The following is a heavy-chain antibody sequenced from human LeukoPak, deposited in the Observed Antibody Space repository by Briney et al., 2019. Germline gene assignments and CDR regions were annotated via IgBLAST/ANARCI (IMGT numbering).Heavy chain of an antibody. CDR1: GYTFTSYG. CDR2: ISAYNGNT. J-gene: IGHJ4*02. D-gene: IGHD3-22*01. Sequence: ASVKVSCKASGYTFTSYGISWVRQAPRQGLEWMGWISAYNGNTNYAQKLQGRVTMTTDTSTSTAYMELRSLRSDDTAVYYCARDYYYDSSGDYWGQGTLVTVSS. V-gene: IGHV1-18*01. CDR3: ARDYYYDSSGDY.